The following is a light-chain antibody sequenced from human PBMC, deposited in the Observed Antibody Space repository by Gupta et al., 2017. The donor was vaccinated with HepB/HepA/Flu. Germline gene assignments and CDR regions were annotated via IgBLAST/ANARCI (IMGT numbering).Light chain of an antibody. Sequence: DIQLTQSPSFLSASIGDRVTITCRASQGISTYLAWYQQKPGKAPKLLMYAASTLQSGVPPRFSGSGSGTEFTLRINILDPEEAATYCCQQVKTYFFNFGHGTKVDIK. J-gene: IGKJ3*01. CDR3: QQVKTYFFN. V-gene: IGKV1-9*01. CDR2: AAS. CDR1: QGISTY.